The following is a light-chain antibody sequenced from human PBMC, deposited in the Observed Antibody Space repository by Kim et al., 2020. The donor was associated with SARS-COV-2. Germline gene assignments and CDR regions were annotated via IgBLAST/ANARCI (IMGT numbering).Light chain of an antibody. J-gene: IGKJ2*01. CDR3: QQYNNWPPVYT. Sequence: SPGERTTLSCRASQSVSSNLAWYQQKPGQAPRLLIYGASTRATGIPARFSGSGSGTEFTLTISSLQSEDFAVYYCQQYNNWPPVYTFGQGTELEI. CDR1: QSVSSN. V-gene: IGKV3-15*01. CDR2: GAS.